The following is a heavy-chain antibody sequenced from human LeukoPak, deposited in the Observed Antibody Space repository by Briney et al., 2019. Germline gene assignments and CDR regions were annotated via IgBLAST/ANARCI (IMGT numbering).Heavy chain of an antibody. CDR2: IYYSGST. D-gene: IGHD4-23*01. Sequence: PSETLSLTCTVSGGSISSSSYYWSWIRQPPGKGLEWIGYIYYSGSTNYNPSLKSRVTISVDTSKNQFSLKLSSVTAADTAVYYCARQPKRWHAFDIWGQGTMVTVSS. CDR1: GGSISSSSYY. CDR3: ARQPKRWHAFDI. V-gene: IGHV4-61*05. J-gene: IGHJ3*02.